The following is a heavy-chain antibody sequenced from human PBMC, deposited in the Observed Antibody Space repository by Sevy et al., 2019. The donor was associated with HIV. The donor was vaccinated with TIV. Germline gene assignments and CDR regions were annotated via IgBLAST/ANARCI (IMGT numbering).Heavy chain of an antibody. CDR1: GYSFTSYW. D-gene: IGHD6-13*01. V-gene: IGHV5-10-1*01. CDR2: IDPSDSYT. Sequence: GESLKISCKGSGYSFTSYWISWVRQMPGKGLEWVGRIDPSDSYTNYSPSFQGHVTISADKSISTAYLQWSSLKASDTAMYYCARVLAAAGTAYGMDVWGQGTTVTVSS. CDR3: ARVLAAAGTAYGMDV. J-gene: IGHJ6*02.